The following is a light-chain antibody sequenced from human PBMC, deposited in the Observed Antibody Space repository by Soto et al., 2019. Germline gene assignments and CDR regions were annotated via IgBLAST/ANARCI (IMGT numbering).Light chain of an antibody. CDR1: QGISTY. V-gene: IGKV1-39*01. J-gene: IGKJ2*01. CDR3: QQSFTTPRYT. CDR2: AAS. Sequence: DIQMTQSPSSLSASVGDRLTITCRASQGISTYLNWYQQKPGKAPKLLIYAASSLQSGVPSRFSGSVSGTDFTLTISSLQPEDFATYYCQQSFTTPRYTFGQGTKLEIK.